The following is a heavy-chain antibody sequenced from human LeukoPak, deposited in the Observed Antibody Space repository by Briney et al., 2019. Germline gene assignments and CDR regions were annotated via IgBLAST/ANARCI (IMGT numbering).Heavy chain of an antibody. J-gene: IGHJ5*02. CDR1: GYTFTGYY. D-gene: IGHD3-22*01. CDR3: ARDLGQYYDTSDNWFDP. Sequence: ASVKVSCKASGYTFTGYYMHWVRQAPGQGLEWMGWINPNSGGTNYAQKFQGRVTMTEDTSTDTAYMELSSLRSEDTAVYYCARDLGQYYDTSDNWFDPWGQGTLVTVSS. V-gene: IGHV1-2*02. CDR2: INPNSGGT.